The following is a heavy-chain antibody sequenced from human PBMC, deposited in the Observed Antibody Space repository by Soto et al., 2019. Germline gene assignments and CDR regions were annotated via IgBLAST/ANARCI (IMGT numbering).Heavy chain of an antibody. J-gene: IGHJ4*02. V-gene: IGHV1-2*04. Sequence: ASVKVSCKASGYTFTGYYMHWVRQAPGQGLEWMGWINPNSGGTNYAQKFQGWVTMTRDTSISTAYMELSRLRSDDTAVYYCDRDTTKATATGFVFDYWGPGNLVTVSS. CDR2: INPNSGGT. D-gene: IGHD4-17*01. CDR3: DRDTTKATATGFVFDY. CDR1: GYTFTGYY.